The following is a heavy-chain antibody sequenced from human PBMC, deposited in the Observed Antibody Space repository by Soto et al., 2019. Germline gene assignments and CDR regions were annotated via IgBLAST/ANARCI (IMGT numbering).Heavy chain of an antibody. Sequence: QVQLVQSGAGVKKPGSSVKVSCKASGGTFCSYAITWVRQAPGPGLEWLGGIIPIFGTANYAQKFQGRVTITADESTSTAYMELTSLRSEDTAVYYCARHVPAAGYYYGMDVWGQGTTVTVSS. J-gene: IGHJ6*02. V-gene: IGHV1-69*12. CDR3: ARHVPAAGYYYGMDV. D-gene: IGHD2-2*01. CDR2: IIPIFGTA. CDR1: GGTFCSYA.